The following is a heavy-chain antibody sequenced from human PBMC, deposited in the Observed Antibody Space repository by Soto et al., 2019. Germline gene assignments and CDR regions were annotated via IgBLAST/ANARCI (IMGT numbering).Heavy chain of an antibody. J-gene: IGHJ4*02. CDR1: GGSFRGYY. CDR2: IYHSGST. Sequence: LSLTCAVYGGSFRGYYWSWIRQPPGKGLEWIGYIYHSGSTYYNPSLKSRVTISVDRSKNQFSLKLSSVTAADTAVYYCARGKGSMVRGVQADYWGQGTLVTVSS. V-gene: IGHV4-34*01. CDR3: ARGKGSMVRGVQADY. D-gene: IGHD3-10*01.